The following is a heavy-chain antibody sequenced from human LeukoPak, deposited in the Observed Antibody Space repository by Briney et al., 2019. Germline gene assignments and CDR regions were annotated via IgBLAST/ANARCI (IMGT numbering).Heavy chain of an antibody. CDR1: GYTFTGYY. Sequence: ASVKVSCKASGYTFTGYYMHWVRQAPGQGLEWMGWINPNGGGTNYAQKVQGRVTMTRDTSISTAYMELSRMRSDDTAVYYCARVMVRGKGWFDPWGQGTLVTVSS. CDR3: ARVMVRGKGWFDP. D-gene: IGHD3-10*01. CDR2: INPNGGGT. J-gene: IGHJ5*02. V-gene: IGHV1-2*02.